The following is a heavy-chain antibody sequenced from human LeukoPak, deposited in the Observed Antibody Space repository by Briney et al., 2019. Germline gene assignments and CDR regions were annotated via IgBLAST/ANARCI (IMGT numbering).Heavy chain of an antibody. V-gene: IGHV1-18*01. CDR1: GYIFTNYA. J-gene: IGHJ4*02. Sequence: ASVKVSCKASGYIFTNYAISWVRQAPGQGLEWMGWISGYNGNTNYAQKLQGRVTMTTDTSTSTAYMELRSLRSDDTAVYYCARVAPHRRLSNGWYYFDYWGQGTLVTVSS. CDR2: ISGYNGNT. D-gene: IGHD6-19*01. CDR3: ARVAPHRRLSNGWYYFDY.